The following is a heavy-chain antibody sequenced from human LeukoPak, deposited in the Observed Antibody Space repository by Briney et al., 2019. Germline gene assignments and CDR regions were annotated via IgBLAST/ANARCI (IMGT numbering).Heavy chain of an antibody. CDR2: INPSGGST. D-gene: IGHD6-19*01. Sequence: ASVKVSCKASGYTFTNYYMHWVRQAPGQGFEWMGIINPSGGSTTYAQKFQGRVTVTRDTSTSTVYMELSSLRSKDTAVYYCARGSAVAQSSFWGQGTLVIVSS. J-gene: IGHJ4*02. CDR3: ARGSAVAQSSF. V-gene: IGHV1-46*01. CDR1: GYTFTNYY.